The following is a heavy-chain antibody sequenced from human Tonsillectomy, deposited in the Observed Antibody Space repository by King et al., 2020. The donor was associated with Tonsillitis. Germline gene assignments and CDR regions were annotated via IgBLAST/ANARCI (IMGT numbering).Heavy chain of an antibody. CDR2: IYYSGST. V-gene: IGHV4-59*08. J-gene: IGHJ6*02. CDR1: GGSISSYY. CDR3: ARLPITMVRGVITNYYYYGMDV. Sequence: QLQESGPGLVKPSETLSLTCTVSGGSISSYYWIWIRQHPGKGLEWIGYIYYSGSTNYNPSLKSRVTISVDTSKNQFSLKLSSVTAADTAVYYCARLPITMVRGVITNYYYYGMDVWGQGTTVTVSS. D-gene: IGHD3-10*01.